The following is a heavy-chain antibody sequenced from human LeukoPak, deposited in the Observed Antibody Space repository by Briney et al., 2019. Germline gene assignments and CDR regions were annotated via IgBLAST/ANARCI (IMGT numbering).Heavy chain of an antibody. CDR2: IYHSGST. V-gene: IGHV4-38-2*02. CDR1: GYSISSGYY. CDR3: ARGRLTTSFTFRKNYYYMDV. D-gene: IGHD3-16*01. J-gene: IGHJ6*03. Sequence: SETLSLTCTVSGYSISSGYYWGWIRQPPGKGLEWIGSIYHSGSTYYNPSLKSRVTISVDTSKNQFSLQLNSVTPEDTAVYYCARGRLTTSFTFRKNYYYMDVWGKGTTVTVSS.